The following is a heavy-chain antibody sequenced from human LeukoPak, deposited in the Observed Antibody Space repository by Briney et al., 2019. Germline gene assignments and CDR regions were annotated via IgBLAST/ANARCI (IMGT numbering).Heavy chain of an antibody. D-gene: IGHD1-26*01. V-gene: IGHV1-8*03. CDR2: MNPNSGNT. CDR1: GYTFTSYD. Sequence: ASVKVSCKASGYTFTSYDINWVRQATGQGLEWMGWMNPNSGNTGYAQKFQGRVTITRNTSISTAYMELSSLRSEDTAVYYCARGRKAWELRGDNWFDPWGQGTLVTVSS. CDR3: ARGRKAWELRGDNWFDP. J-gene: IGHJ5*02.